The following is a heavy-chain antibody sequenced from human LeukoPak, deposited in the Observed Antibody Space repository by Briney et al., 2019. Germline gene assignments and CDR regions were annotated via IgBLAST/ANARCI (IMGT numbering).Heavy chain of an antibody. CDR1: GGSISDAAYY. V-gene: IGHV4-30-4*01. CDR3: ARLPDYYYYMDV. Sequence: SETLSLTCTVSGGSISDAAYYWSWIRQHPGEGLKWIGYIYYSGSTSYNPSLKSRVTISVDTSKNQFSLKLSSVTAADTAVYYCARLPDYYYYMDVWGKGTTVTVSS. CDR2: IYYSGST. J-gene: IGHJ6*03.